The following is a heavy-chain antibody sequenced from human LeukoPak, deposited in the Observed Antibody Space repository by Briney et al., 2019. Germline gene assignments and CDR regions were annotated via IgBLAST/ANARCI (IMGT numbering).Heavy chain of an antibody. CDR3: ARGSRVLRYFDWSYDY. CDR1: GFTFSSYE. Sequence: PGGSLRLSCAAPGFTFSSYEMNWVRQAPGKGLEWVSYISSSGSTIYYADSVKGRFTISRDNAKNSLYLQMNSLRAEDTAVYYCARGSRVLRYFDWSYDYWGQGTLVTVSS. V-gene: IGHV3-48*03. J-gene: IGHJ4*02. D-gene: IGHD3-9*01. CDR2: ISSSGSTI.